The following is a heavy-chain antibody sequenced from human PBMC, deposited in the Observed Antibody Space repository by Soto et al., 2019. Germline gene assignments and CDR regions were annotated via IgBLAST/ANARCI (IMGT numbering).Heavy chain of an antibody. V-gene: IGHV1-18*01. CDR2: ISGYNGNT. Sequence: ASVKVSCKASGYTFTSYAINWVRQAPGQGLEWMGWISGYNGNTNYAQKLQGRVTMTTEISTNTAYMELRSLTSDDTAVYYCARLRVRGVGTGWYQRYYGLDVWGQGTTVTVSS. CDR3: ARLRVRGVGTGWYQRYYGLDV. D-gene: IGHD3-10*01. CDR1: GYTFTSYA. J-gene: IGHJ6*02.